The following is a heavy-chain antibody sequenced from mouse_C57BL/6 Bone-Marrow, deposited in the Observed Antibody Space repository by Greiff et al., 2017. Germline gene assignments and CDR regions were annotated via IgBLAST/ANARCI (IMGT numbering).Heavy chain of an antibody. CDR1: GYAFSSSW. CDR3: ANEYYGSSYAYVDV. D-gene: IGHD1-1*01. V-gene: IGHV1-82*01. J-gene: IGHJ1*03. CDR2: IYPGDGDT. Sequence: QVQLQQSGPELVKPGASVKISCKASGYAFSSSWMNWVKQRPGKGLEWIGRIYPGDGDTNYNGKFKGKATLTADKSSSTAYMQLSSLTAEDAAVYFCANEYYGSSYAYVDVWGTGTTVTVSS.